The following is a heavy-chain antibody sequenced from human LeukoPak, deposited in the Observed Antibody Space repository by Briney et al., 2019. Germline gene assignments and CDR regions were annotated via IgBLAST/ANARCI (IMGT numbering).Heavy chain of an antibody. D-gene: IGHD3-22*01. J-gene: IGHJ4*02. CDR1: GYTLTELS. CDR3: ATANYDSSGYYY. V-gene: IGHV1-24*01. Sequence: APVKVSCKVSGYTLTELSMHWVRQAPGKGLEWMGGFDPEDGETIYAQKFQGRVTMTEDTSTDTAYMELSSLRSEDTAVYYCATANYDSSGYYYWGQGTLVTVSS. CDR2: FDPEDGET.